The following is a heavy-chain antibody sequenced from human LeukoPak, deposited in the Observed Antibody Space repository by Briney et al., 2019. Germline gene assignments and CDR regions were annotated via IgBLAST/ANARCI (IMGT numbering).Heavy chain of an antibody. CDR3: AREGDGSGSAYMDV. J-gene: IGHJ6*03. V-gene: IGHV1-69*05. CDR2: IIPIFGTA. D-gene: IGHD3-10*01. Sequence: ASVKVSCKASRGTFSSYAISCVRQAPGQGLEWMGGIIPIFGTANYAQKFQGRVTITTDESTSTAYMELSSLRSEDTAVYYCAREGDGSGSAYMDVWGKGTTVTVSS. CDR1: RGTFSSYA.